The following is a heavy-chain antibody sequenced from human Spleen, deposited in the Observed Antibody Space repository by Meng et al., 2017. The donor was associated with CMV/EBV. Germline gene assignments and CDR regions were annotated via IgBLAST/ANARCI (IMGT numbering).Heavy chain of an antibody. CDR1: GYTFTGYY. J-gene: IGHJ4*02. V-gene: IGHV1-2*02. D-gene: IGHD4-23*01. Sequence: ASVKVSCKASGYTFTGYYMHWVRQAPGQGLEWMGWINPNSGGTNFAQMFEGRVTMTRDTSISTAHMELISLRSDDTAVFYCARGVGGAAPYYFDHWGQGTLVTVSS. CDR3: ARGVGGAAPYYFDH. CDR2: INPNSGGT.